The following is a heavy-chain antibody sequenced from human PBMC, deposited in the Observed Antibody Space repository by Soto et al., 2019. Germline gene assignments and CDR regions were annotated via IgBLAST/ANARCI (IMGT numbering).Heavy chain of an antibody. Sequence: ADSVKVSCKASGYIFTGYYIQWVRQAPGQGLEWMGWINTKTGGTKYAQKFQGRVTMTRDTSINTAYMEVSRLRSDDTAVYYCATDKVAFDMWGQGTMVTVSS. J-gene: IGHJ3*02. CDR3: ATDKVAFDM. CDR2: INTKTGGT. V-gene: IGHV1-2*02. CDR1: GYIFTGYY. D-gene: IGHD3-9*01.